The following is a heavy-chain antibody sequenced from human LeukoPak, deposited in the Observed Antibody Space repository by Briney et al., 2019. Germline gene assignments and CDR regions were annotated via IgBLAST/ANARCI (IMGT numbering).Heavy chain of an antibody. CDR3: ARHGLLGFGELLFNFDF. CDR2: IYYSGST. D-gene: IGHD3-10*01. J-gene: IGHJ4*02. CDR1: SGSITTTNYY. Sequence: SETLSLTCTVSSGSITTTNYYWGWIRQPPGKGLEWIGSIYYSGSTYYSPSLRSRVTISVDTSKNQFSLKLSSVTAADTAVYYCARHGLLGFGELLFNFDFWGQGTLVTVSS. V-gene: IGHV4-39*01.